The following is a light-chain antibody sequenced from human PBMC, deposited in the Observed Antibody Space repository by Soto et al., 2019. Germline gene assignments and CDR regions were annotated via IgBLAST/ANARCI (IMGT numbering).Light chain of an antibody. CDR3: QQYNNWLGT. V-gene: IGKV3-15*01. Sequence: EIVMTQSPATLSMSPGERATLSCRASQSVSSNLAWYQQKPGQAPRLLIYFASTRATGIPARFSGSGSGTEFTLTISSLQSEDFAVYYCQQYNNWLGTFGPGTKVDIK. J-gene: IGKJ3*01. CDR2: FAS. CDR1: QSVSSN.